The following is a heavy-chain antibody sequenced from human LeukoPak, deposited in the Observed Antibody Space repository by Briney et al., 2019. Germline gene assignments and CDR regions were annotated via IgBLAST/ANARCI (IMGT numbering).Heavy chain of an antibody. CDR1: GFTFSSYA. V-gene: IGHV3-30*01. D-gene: IGHD1-7*01. CDR2: ISYDGSNK. J-gene: IGHJ4*02. CDR3: ARDVTGTMRSGSYFDY. Sequence: GGSLRLSCAASGFTFSSYAMHWVRQAPGKGLEWVAVISYDGSNKYYADSVKGRFTISRDNSKNTLYLQMNSLRAEDTAVYYCARDVTGTMRSGSYFDYGGQGTLVTVSS.